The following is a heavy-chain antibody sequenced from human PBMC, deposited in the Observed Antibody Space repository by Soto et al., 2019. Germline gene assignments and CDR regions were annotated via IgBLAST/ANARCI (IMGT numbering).Heavy chain of an antibody. Sequence: EVQLVESGGALVQPGGSLRLSCATSGFTFTHYWMNWVRQAPGKGLEWVANINIDGTEKYYGDSVKGRFTISRDNAKNSLYLQMDSLRDEDMAGYYCARNRGWEMLDYWGQGTLVTVSP. CDR3: ARNRGWEMLDY. V-gene: IGHV3-7*01. CDR2: INIDGTEK. J-gene: IGHJ4*02. D-gene: IGHD6-19*01. CDR1: GFTFTHYW.